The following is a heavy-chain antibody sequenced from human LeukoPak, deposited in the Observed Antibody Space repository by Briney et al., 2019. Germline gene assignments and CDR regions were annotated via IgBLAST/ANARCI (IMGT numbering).Heavy chain of an antibody. CDR1: GFXFSSYW. D-gene: IGHD6-6*01. J-gene: IGHJ5*02. CDR2: IKQDGSEK. V-gene: IGHV3-7*05. Sequence: PGGSLRLSCAASGFXFSSYWISWVRQAPGKGLEWVANIKQDGSEKYYVDSVKGRFTISRDNAKNSLYLQMNSLRAEDTAVYYCARSSIAARGWFDPWGQGTLVTVSS. CDR3: ARSSIAARGWFDP.